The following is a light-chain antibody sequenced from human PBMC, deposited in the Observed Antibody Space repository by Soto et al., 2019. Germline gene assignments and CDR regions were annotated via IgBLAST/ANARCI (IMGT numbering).Light chain of an antibody. CDR3: QQYYSYPIT. CDR1: QHVDRY. V-gene: IGKV1-39*01. Sequence: DIPLTQYPSSLSASVGDRVTITCRASQHVDRYLNWYQQKPGKAPKLLIYAASTLQSGVPSRFSGSGSGTDFTLTICCLQSEDFATYYCQQYYSYPITFGQGTRLEIK. CDR2: AAS. J-gene: IGKJ5*01.